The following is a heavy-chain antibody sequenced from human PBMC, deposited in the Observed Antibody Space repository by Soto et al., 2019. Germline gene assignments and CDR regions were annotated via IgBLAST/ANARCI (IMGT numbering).Heavy chain of an antibody. CDR3: ARARYYGGKGVVWFDP. Sequence: PSETLSLTCTVSGGSINSRSHYWGWIRQPPGKGMEWIGEINHSGSTNYNPSLKSRVTISVDTSKNQFSLKLSSVTAADTAVYYCARARYYGGKGVVWFDPWGQGTLVTVSS. CDR2: INHSGST. V-gene: IGHV4-39*07. D-gene: IGHD4-17*01. CDR1: GGSINSRSHY. J-gene: IGHJ5*02.